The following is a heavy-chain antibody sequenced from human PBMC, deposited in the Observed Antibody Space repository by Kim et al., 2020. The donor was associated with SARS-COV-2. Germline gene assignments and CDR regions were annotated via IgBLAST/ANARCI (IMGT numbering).Heavy chain of an antibody. CDR2: INAGNGNT. D-gene: IGHD6-13*01. CDR1: GYTFTSYA. Sequence: ASVKVSCKASGYTFTSYAMHWVRQAPGQRLEWMGWINAGNGNTKYSQKFQGRVTITRDTSASTAYMELSSLRSEDTAVYYCARDRAYSSSYNWFDPWGQGTLVTVSS. CDR3: ARDRAYSSSYNWFDP. V-gene: IGHV1-3*01. J-gene: IGHJ5*02.